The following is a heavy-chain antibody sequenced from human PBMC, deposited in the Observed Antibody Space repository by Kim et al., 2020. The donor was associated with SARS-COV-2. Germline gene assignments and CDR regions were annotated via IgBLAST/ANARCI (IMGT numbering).Heavy chain of an antibody. CDR2: ISYSGST. V-gene: IGHV4-30-4*01. D-gene: IGHD1-1*01. CDR1: GDSFSSVAYY. CDR3: ARDQGGRYVDY. Sequence: SETLSLTCTVSGDSFSSVAYYWSWIRRPPGQGLEWIGYISYSGSTYFNPSLQSRVTMSVDTSKNQFSLDLSSVTAADTAVYFCARDQGGRYVDYWGQGALVTVSS. J-gene: IGHJ4*02.